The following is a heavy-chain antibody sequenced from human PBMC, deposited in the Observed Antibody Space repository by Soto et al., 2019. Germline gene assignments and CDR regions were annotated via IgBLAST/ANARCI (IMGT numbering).Heavy chain of an antibody. CDR3: AKAPAVAGLDLDY. Sequence: PGGSLRLSCAASGFTFSSYGMHWVRQAPGKGLEWVAVISYDGSNKYYADSVKGRFTISRDNSKNTLYLQMNSLRAEDTAVYYCAKAPAVAGLDLDYWGQGTLVTVSS. V-gene: IGHV3-30*18. D-gene: IGHD6-19*01. J-gene: IGHJ4*02. CDR1: GFTFSSYG. CDR2: ISYDGSNK.